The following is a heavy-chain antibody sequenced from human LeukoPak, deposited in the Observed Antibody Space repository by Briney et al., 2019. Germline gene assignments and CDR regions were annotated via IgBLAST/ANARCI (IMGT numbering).Heavy chain of an antibody. CDR2: IRFDGSNK. CDR1: GFIFSNYG. J-gene: IGHJ6*03. CDR3: AKGPHYYIDV. V-gene: IGHV3-30*02. Sequence: PGVSLRLSCAACGFIFSNYGMLWVRHAPGMGLEGVAMIRFDGSNKYYADSVKGRFTVSRDNSKNTLYLQMNSLRAEDTAMYYCAKGPHYYIDVGGKGTTVTVSS.